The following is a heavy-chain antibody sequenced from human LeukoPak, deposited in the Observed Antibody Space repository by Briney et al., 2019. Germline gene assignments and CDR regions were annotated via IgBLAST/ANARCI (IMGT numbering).Heavy chain of an antibody. D-gene: IGHD3-10*01. CDR2: IYYSGST. J-gene: IGHJ6*03. CDR3: ARAQWEGYGSGRSYYYYYYMDV. CDR1: GGSISSGGYY. V-gene: IGHV4-31*03. Sequence: PSETLSLTCTVSGGSISSGGYYWSWIRQHPGKGLEWIGYIYYSGSTYYNPSLKSRVTISVDTSKNQFFLKLSSVTAADTAVYYCARAQWEGYGSGRSYYYYYYMDVWGKGTTVTVSS.